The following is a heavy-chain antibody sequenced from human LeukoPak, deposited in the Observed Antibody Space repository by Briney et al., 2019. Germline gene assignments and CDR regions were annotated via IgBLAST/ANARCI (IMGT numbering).Heavy chain of an antibody. CDR2: IYYSGST. J-gene: IGHJ4*02. CDR3: ARRPPYDILTGYDRYYFDY. D-gene: IGHD3-9*01. CDR1: GGSISSYY. V-gene: IGHV4-59*08. Sequence: PSETLSLTCTVSGGSISSYYWSWIRQPPGKGLEWIGYIYYSGSTNYNPSLKSRLTISVDTAKNQFSLKLSSVTAPDTAVYYCARRPPYDILTGYDRYYFDYWGQGTLVTVSS.